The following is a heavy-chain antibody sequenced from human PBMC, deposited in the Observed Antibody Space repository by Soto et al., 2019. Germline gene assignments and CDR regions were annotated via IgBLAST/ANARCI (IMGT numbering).Heavy chain of an antibody. CDR2: ISGTGAST. V-gene: IGHV3-23*01. CDR1: GFTFSDSA. CDR3: AKNRDGYYYSYFDY. Sequence: GGSLRLSCAASGFTFSDSALSWVRQAPGKWLEWVSAISGTGASTYYADSVKGRFTISRDNSKNTLYLQMNSLRADDTAVYYCAKNRDGYYYSYFDYWGQGXLVTVYS. J-gene: IGHJ4*02. D-gene: IGHD3-22*01.